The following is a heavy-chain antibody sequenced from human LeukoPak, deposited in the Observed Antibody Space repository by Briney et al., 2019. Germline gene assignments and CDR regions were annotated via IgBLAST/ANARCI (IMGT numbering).Heavy chain of an antibody. CDR1: GFTFSSYG. CDR3: AKGSYSGDSSPTGDDY. D-gene: IGHD3-10*01. V-gene: IGHV3-33*06. CDR2: IWYDGSNK. J-gene: IGHJ4*02. Sequence: GRSLRLSCAASGFTFSSYGMHWVRQAPGKGLEWVAVIWYDGSNKYYADSVKGRFTISRDNSKNTLWLHMTSLRAEDTAIYYCAKGSYSGDSSPTGDDYWGQGTLVTVSS.